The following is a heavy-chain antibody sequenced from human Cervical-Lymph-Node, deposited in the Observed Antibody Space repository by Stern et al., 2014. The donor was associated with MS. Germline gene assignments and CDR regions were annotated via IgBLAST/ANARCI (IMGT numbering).Heavy chain of an antibody. CDR3: ARDSYDSKLRFDF. D-gene: IGHD3-22*01. Sequence: VQLEESGAEVRKPGASVKVSCKASGFTFTSYDIHWVRQAPGQGLEWMGKINPGGGGASYAQKFQGRVTVTRDTSTNTVYMELSSLRSEDTAVYYCARDSYDSKLRFDFGGQGTLVTVSS. V-gene: IGHV1-46*01. J-gene: IGHJ4*02. CDR2: INPGGGGA. CDR1: GFTFTSYD.